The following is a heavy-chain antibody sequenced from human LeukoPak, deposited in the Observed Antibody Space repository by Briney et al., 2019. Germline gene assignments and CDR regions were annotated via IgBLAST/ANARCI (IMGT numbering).Heavy chain of an antibody. D-gene: IGHD5-12*01. CDR2: INHAGSEE. J-gene: IGHJ4*02. CDR3: ARIKQLRLPATFDY. Sequence: GGSLRLSCTASRFTFSTYLMSWVRQAPGKGLEWVANINHAGSEEYYVDSVKGRFTISRDNAKTSLYLQMNRLRAEDTAVYFCARIKQLRLPATFDYWGQGTLVTVSA. CDR1: RFTFSTYL. V-gene: IGHV3-7*01.